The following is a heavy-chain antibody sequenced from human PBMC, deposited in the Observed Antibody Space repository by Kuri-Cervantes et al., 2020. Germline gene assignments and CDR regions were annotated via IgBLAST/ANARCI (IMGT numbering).Heavy chain of an antibody. V-gene: IGHV3-23*01. CDR2: IKDDGGRT. Sequence: GESLKISCRTDGFTFSSHAMSWVRQAPGRGLEWVSSIKDDGGRTHYTDSVRGRFTISRDNSMNTLYLQMNSLRAEDTAVYYCARNYDYVWGSYPRYFDLWGRGTLVTVSS. CDR1: GFTFSSHA. J-gene: IGHJ2*01. D-gene: IGHD3-16*01. CDR3: ARNYDYVWGSYPRYFDL.